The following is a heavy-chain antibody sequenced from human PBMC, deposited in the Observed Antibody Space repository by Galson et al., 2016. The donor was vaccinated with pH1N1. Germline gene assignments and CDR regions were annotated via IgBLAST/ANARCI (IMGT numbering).Heavy chain of an antibody. CDR1: GFTFSSFG. V-gene: IGHV3-30*18. Sequence: SLRLSCAASGFTFSSFGMHWVRQAPGKGLEWVAVITYNGRNEYYADSVKGRFPLSRDNSKNTMYMQMNSLRPEDMSMYYCAKATDFCRGGSYYANGFDPWGQGTLVTVS. J-gene: IGHJ5*02. D-gene: IGHD2-15*01. CDR2: ITYNGRNE. CDR3: AKATDFCRGGSYYANGFDP.